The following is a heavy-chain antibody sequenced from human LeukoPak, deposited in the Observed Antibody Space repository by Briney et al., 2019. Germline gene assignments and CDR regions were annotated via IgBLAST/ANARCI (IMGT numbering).Heavy chain of an antibody. CDR1: GYSISSGYY. D-gene: IGHD3-10*01. Sequence: SETLSLTCTVSGYSISSGYYWGWIRQPPGKGLEWIGSIYHSGSTYYNPSLKSRVTISVDTSKNQFSLKLSSVTAADTAVYYCARAPQNLWFGELLWDYWGQGTLVTVSS. CDR2: IYHSGST. V-gene: IGHV4-38-2*02. CDR3: ARAPQNLWFGELLWDY. J-gene: IGHJ4*02.